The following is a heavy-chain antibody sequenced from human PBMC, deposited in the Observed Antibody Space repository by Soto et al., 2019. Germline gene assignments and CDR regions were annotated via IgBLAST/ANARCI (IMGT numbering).Heavy chain of an antibody. D-gene: IGHD6-19*01. V-gene: IGHV4-39*01. CDR1: GGSISSSSYY. Sequence: QLQLQESGPGLVKPSETLSLTCTVSGGSISSSSYYWGWIRQPPGKGLEWIGSIYYSGSTYYNPSLKSRVTISVDTSKNQFSLKLSSVTAADTAVYYCARRTHTLSIAVAGYAFDIWGQGTMVTVSS. CDR3: ARRTHTLSIAVAGYAFDI. J-gene: IGHJ3*02. CDR2: IYYSGST.